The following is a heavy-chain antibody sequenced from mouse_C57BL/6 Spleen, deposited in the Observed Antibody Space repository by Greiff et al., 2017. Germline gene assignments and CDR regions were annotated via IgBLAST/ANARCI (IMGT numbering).Heavy chain of an antibody. V-gene: IGHV1-18*01. Sequence: EVMLVESGPELVKPGASVKIPCKASGYTFTDYNMDWVKQSHGKSLEWIGDINPNNGGTIYNQKFKGKATLTVDKSSSTAYMELRSLTSEDTAVYYCARGRGGYYGYFDVWGTGTTVTVSS. CDR3: ARGRGGYYGYFDV. CDR1: GYTFTDYN. J-gene: IGHJ1*03. D-gene: IGHD2-2*01. CDR2: INPNNGGT.